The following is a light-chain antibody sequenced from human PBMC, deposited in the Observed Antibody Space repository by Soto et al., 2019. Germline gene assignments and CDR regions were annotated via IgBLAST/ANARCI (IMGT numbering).Light chain of an antibody. J-gene: IGKJ4*01. CDR2: GAY. V-gene: IGKV1-27*01. Sequence: DIQMPQSPSSLSASVGDRVTITCRASQVIGTYLAWYQQKPGKVPKLLIYGAYTLQSGVPSRFSGSGSGTDFTLTISSLQPEDVATYYCQKYNSAPLTFGGGTKVDIK. CDR3: QKYNSAPLT. CDR1: QVIGTY.